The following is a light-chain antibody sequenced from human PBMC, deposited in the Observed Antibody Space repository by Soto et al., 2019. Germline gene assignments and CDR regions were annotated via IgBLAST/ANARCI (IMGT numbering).Light chain of an antibody. CDR1: SVHSNYA. CDR3: QTWGTGIRV. J-gene: IGLJ2*01. CDR2: LNSDGSH. Sequence: QLVLTQSPSASASLGASVKLTCTLSSVHSNYAIAWHQQQPEKGPRYLMNLNSDGSHYKGDGIPARFSGSSSGAERYLTISSLQSEDEADYYCQTWGTGIRVFGGGTKLTVL. V-gene: IGLV4-69*01.